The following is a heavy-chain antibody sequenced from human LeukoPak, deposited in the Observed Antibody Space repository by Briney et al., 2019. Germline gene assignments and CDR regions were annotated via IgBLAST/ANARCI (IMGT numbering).Heavy chain of an antibody. Sequence: ASVKVSCKASGYTFTSYGISWVRQAPGQGLEWMGWISAYNDNTHYAQKFQGRVTMTTDTSTNTAYMELRSLRSDDTAVYYCAREMAVAGPGVIDSWGQGTLVTVSS. V-gene: IGHV1-18*01. CDR2: ISAYNDNT. CDR1: GYTFTSYG. D-gene: IGHD6-19*01. J-gene: IGHJ4*02. CDR3: AREMAVAGPGVIDS.